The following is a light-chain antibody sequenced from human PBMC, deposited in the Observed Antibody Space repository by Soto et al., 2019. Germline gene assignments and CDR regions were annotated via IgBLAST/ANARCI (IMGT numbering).Light chain of an antibody. CDR1: QSVSSN. CDR3: QQYNNWRPQT. V-gene: IGKV3-15*01. Sequence: EIVMTQSPATLSVSPGERATLSCRASQSVSSNLAWYQQKPGQAPRLLIYGASTRATGIPARFSGSGSGTEFTLTISSVQSEDFGVYYCQQYNNWRPQTFGQGTKVEIK. J-gene: IGKJ1*01. CDR2: GAS.